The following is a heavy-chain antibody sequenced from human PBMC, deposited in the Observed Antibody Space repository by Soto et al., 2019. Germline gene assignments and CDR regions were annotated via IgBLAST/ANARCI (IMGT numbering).Heavy chain of an antibody. Sequence: DVQLVESGGGLVQPGGSLSLSCAISGFSVSSNYLSWVRQAPGKGLEWVSVHYSGGSTYYADSVQGRFTISRDKSNNTLYLQMRRVRAEDTAVYFCARHRHPRGTVGATSPLDPWGQGTPVTVSS. D-gene: IGHD1-26*01. CDR1: GFSVSSNY. J-gene: IGHJ5*02. V-gene: IGHV3-53*01. CDR2: HYSGGST. CDR3: ARHRHPRGTVGATSPLDP.